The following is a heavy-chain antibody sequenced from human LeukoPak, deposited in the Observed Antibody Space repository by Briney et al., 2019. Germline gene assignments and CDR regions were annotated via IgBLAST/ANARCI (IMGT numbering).Heavy chain of an antibody. CDR3: AKDLSYTSGASDH. D-gene: IGHD6-19*01. J-gene: IGHJ4*02. Sequence: GGSLRLSCAAAGFTVSTNYMTWVRQAPGKGPEWVSTITDDGYNTYSADSVKGRITFSRDNSKNTLSLQLRSLRAEDTAVYYCAKDLSYTSGASDHWGQGTLVTVSS. CDR1: GFTVSTNY. CDR2: ITDDGYNT. V-gene: IGHV3-23*01.